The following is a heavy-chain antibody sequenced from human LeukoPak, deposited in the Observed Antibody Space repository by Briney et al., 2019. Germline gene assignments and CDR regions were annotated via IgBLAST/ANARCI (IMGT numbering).Heavy chain of an antibody. CDR3: AKDRRYYDILTGYYFLYCFDY. V-gene: IGHV3-30*18. J-gene: IGHJ4*02. CDR1: GFTFSSYG. Sequence: GRSLRLSCAASGFTFSSYGMHWVRQAPGKGLEWVAVISYDGSNKYYADSVKGRFTISRDNSKNTLYLQMNSLRAEDTAVYYCAKDRRYYDILTGYYFLYCFDYWGQGTLVTVSS. CDR2: ISYDGSNK. D-gene: IGHD3-9*01.